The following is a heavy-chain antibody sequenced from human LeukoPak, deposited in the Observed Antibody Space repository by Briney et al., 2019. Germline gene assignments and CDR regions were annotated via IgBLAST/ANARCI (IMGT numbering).Heavy chain of an antibody. CDR1: GFTVSSNY. CDR2: IYSGGSA. D-gene: IGHD6-13*01. CDR3: AKGENWQQLVHF. J-gene: IGHJ4*02. V-gene: IGHV3-53*01. Sequence: GGSLRLSCAASGFTVSSNYMSWVRQAPGKGLEWVSIIYSGGSAYYAGSVKGRFTISRDNSKNTLYLQMNSLRAEDTAVYYCAKGENWQQLVHFWGQGTLATVSS.